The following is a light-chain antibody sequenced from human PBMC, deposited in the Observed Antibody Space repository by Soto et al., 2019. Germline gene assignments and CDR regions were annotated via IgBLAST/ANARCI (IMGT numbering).Light chain of an antibody. Sequence: EIVLTQSPGSLSLSPGERATLSCRASQSVDNSSFAWYQKKPGQAPRLLMYGVSKRATGIPDRFSGSGSGTDFTLTISRLEPEDFAVYYCQQYMSSVTFGQGTRVEIK. CDR1: QSVDNSS. V-gene: IGKV3-20*01. CDR2: GVS. J-gene: IGKJ1*01. CDR3: QQYMSSVT.